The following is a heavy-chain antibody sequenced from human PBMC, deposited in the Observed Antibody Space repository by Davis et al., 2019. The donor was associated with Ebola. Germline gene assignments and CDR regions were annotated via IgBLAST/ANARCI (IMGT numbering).Heavy chain of an antibody. J-gene: IGHJ5*02. V-gene: IGHV3-11*04. CDR2: ISSSGSTI. Sequence: GESLKISCAASGFTFSDYYMSWIRQAPGKGLEWVSYISSSGSTIYYADSVKGRFTISRDNAKNSLYLQMNSLRAEDTAVYYCARDGTLGLRNWFDPWGQGTLVTVSS. CDR3: ARDGTLGLRNWFDP. CDR1: GFTFSDYY. D-gene: IGHD1-7*01.